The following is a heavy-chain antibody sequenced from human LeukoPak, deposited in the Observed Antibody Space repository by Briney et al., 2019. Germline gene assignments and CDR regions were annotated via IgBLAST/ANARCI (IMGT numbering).Heavy chain of an antibody. J-gene: IGHJ4*02. V-gene: IGHV3-74*01. Sequence: PGGSLRLSCAASGFTFSNYWMHWVRQAPGKGLVWVSRINNDGSSTNNADSVKGRFTISRDNAKNTLYLQMNRLRVEDTALYYCASGVAFDYWGQGTLVTVSS. CDR1: GFTFSNYW. CDR2: INNDGSST. D-gene: IGHD2-21*01. CDR3: ASGVAFDY.